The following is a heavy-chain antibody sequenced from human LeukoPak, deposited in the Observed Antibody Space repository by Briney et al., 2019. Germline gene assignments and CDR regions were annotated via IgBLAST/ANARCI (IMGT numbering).Heavy chain of an antibody. Sequence: GASVKVSCKVSGYTLTELSMHWVRQAPGEGLEWMGGFDPEDGETIYAQKFQGRVTMTEDTSTDTAYMELSSLRSEDTAVYYCATDRPAMAYFDYWGQGTLVTVSS. V-gene: IGHV1-24*01. J-gene: IGHJ4*02. CDR3: ATDRPAMAYFDY. CDR1: GYTLTELS. CDR2: FDPEDGET. D-gene: IGHD5-18*01.